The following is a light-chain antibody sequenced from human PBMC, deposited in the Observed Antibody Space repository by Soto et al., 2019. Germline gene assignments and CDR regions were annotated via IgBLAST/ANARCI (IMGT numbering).Light chain of an antibody. CDR2: EVS. Sequence: QSALTQPASVSGSPGQSITISCTGTSSDVGGYNYVSWYQQHPGKAPKLMIYEVSTRPSGVSNLFAGSKSGNTAPLTISGLQAEDEAEYYCSSYTSSSTLVFGGGTKLAVL. CDR3: SSYTSSSTLV. CDR1: SSDVGGYNY. J-gene: IGLJ3*02. V-gene: IGLV2-14*01.